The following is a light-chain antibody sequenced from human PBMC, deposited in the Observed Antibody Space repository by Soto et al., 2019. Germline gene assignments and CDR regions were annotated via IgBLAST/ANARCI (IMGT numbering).Light chain of an antibody. Sequence: DIQMTQSPSTLSASVGDRVTITCRASQSISSRLAWYQQKLGKAPKLLISDASNLESGVPSRFSGSGSGTEFTLTISTLQPDDFATYYCQQYNNWPWTFGQGTKVEIK. CDR3: QQYNNWPWT. J-gene: IGKJ1*01. V-gene: IGKV1-5*01. CDR2: DAS. CDR1: QSISSR.